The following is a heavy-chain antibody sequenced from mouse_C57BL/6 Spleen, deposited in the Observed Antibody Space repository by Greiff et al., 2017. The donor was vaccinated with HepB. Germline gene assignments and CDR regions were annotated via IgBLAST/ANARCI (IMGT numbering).Heavy chain of an antibody. CDR3: AWGDYYGSSYEDAMDY. J-gene: IGHJ4*01. Sequence: DVHLVESGGDLVKPGGSLKLSCAASGFTFSSYGMSWVRQTPDKRLEWVATISSGGSYTYYPDSVKGRFTISRDNAKNTLYLQMSSLKSEDTAMYYCAWGDYYGSSYEDAMDYWGQGTSVTVSS. D-gene: IGHD1-1*01. V-gene: IGHV5-6*01. CDR1: GFTFSSYG. CDR2: ISSGGSYT.